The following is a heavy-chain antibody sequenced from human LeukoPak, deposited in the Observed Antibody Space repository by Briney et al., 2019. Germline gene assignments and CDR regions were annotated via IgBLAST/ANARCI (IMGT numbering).Heavy chain of an antibody. J-gene: IGHJ5*02. Sequence: ASVKVSCKASGYTFTSYYMHWVRQAPGQGLEWMGIINPSGGSTSYAQKFQGRVTMTRDMSTSTVYMELSSLRSEDTAVYYCARGSRYYDSSANNWFDPWGQGTLVTVSS. CDR1: GYTFTSYY. CDR2: INPSGGST. V-gene: IGHV1-46*01. D-gene: IGHD3-22*01. CDR3: ARGSRYYDSSANNWFDP.